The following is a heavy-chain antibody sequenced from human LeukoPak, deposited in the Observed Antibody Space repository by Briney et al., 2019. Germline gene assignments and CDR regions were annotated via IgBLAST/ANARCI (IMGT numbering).Heavy chain of an antibody. CDR2: IYYSGST. J-gene: IGHJ4*02. D-gene: IGHD2-21*02. CDR1: GGSISSYY. Sequence: TPSETLSLTCTVSGGSISSYYWSWIRQPPGKGLEWIGYIYYSGSTNYNPSLKSRVTISVDTSKNQFSLKLSSVTAADTAVYYCARSYCGGDCYSEGYYFDYWGQGTLVTVSS. CDR3: ARSYCGGDCYSEGYYFDY. V-gene: IGHV4-59*01.